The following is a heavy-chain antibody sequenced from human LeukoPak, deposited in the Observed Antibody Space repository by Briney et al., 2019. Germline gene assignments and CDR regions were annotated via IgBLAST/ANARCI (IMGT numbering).Heavy chain of an antibody. J-gene: IGHJ1*01. Sequence: ASVTVSFKAPGYTFTAYYIHWVRQAPGQGLEWLGRINPNTGGTNYAQKFQGRVTMTRDTSISTAYMELSRLRSDDTAVYYCAGASQDYYDSSGRGYFQEWGQGTLVTVSS. V-gene: IGHV1-2*06. D-gene: IGHD3-22*01. CDR1: GYTFTAYY. CDR3: AGASQDYYDSSGRGYFQE. CDR2: INPNTGGT.